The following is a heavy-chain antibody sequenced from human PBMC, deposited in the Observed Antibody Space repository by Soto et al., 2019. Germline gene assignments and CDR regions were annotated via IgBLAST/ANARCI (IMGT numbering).Heavy chain of an antibody. V-gene: IGHV2-5*02. CDR1: GLSLSTIGEG. CDR3: VQSRCGGDCLQSYSSHSYYGLDV. J-gene: IGHJ6*02. Sequence: ESGPTLVNPTQTLTLTCTFSGLSLSTIGEGVGWIRQPPGKALEWLALIYWDDDKRYSPSLKSRLTITKDTSKNQVVLTMTNMDPVDTATYYCVQSRCGGDCLQSYSSHSYYGLDVWGQGTTVTVSS. CDR2: IYWDDDK. D-gene: IGHD2-21*02.